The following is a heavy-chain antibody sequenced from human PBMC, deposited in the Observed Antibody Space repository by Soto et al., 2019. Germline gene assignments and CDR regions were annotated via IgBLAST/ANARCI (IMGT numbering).Heavy chain of an antibody. J-gene: IGHJ4*02. V-gene: IGHV4-38-2*01. CDR2: IYHTGST. D-gene: IGHD6-13*01. CDR1: GYSISNGYY. CDR3: ARRHSSNWYGLDY. Sequence: SETLSLTCAVSGYSISNGYYWGWIRQPPGKGLEWIGGIYHTGSTYCNPSLKSRVTISVDTSKNQFSLRLSSVTAADTAVYYCARRHSSNWYGLDYWGQGTLVTVSS.